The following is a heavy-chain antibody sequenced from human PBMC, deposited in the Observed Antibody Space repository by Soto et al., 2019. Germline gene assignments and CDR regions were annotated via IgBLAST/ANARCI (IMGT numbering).Heavy chain of an antibody. V-gene: IGHV2-5*02. CDR1: GFSLSTDGVG. J-gene: IGHJ4*02. D-gene: IGHD2-21*01. CDR3: AHSLRRASCGGGNCYFFDY. CDR2: LYWDEDK. Sequence: QITLKESGPTLVRPTQTLALTCTLSGFSLSTDGVGVGWIRQPPGKAPEWVAILYWDEDKRYNPSLKSRLTITKDTPKTQVVLIMTNMDTVDTATYYCAHSLRRASCGGGNCYFFDYWGQGTLVTVSS.